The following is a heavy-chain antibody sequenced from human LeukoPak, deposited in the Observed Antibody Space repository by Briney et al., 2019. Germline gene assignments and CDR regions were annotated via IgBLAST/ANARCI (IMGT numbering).Heavy chain of an antibody. J-gene: IGHJ3*02. D-gene: IGHD3-16*02. CDR2: ISSSSSYI. Sequence: GGSLRLSCAASGFTFSSYSMNWVRQAPGKGLEWVSSISSSSSYIYYADSVKGRFTISRDNAKKSLYLQMNSLRAEDTAVYYCAREYDYVWGSYRYRSYAFDIWGQGTMVTVSS. CDR3: AREYDYVWGSYRYRSYAFDI. CDR1: GFTFSSYS. V-gene: IGHV3-21*01.